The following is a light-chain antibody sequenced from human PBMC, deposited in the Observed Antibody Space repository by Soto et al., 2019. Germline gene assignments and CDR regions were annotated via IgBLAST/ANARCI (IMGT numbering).Light chain of an antibody. CDR1: QDISNY. V-gene: IGKV1-33*01. Sequence: DIQMTQSPSSLSASVGDRVTITCQASQDISNYLNWYRQKPGKAPKLLIYDASNLETGVPSRFSGSGSGTDFTFTISSLQPEDIATYYCQQYDNLPPGITFGQGTRLEIK. J-gene: IGKJ5*01. CDR2: DAS. CDR3: QQYDNLPPGIT.